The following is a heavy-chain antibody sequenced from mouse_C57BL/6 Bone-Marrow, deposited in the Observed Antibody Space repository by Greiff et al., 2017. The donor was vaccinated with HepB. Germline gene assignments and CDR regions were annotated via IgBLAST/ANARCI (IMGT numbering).Heavy chain of an antibody. D-gene: IGHD1-1*01. CDR2: IDPENGDT. V-gene: IGHV14-4*01. CDR1: GFNIKDDY. CDR3: TTLYGFDY. J-gene: IGHJ2*01. Sequence: EVQLVESGAELVRPGASVKLSCTASGFNIKDDYMHWVKQRPEQGLEWIGWIDPENGDTEYASKFQGKATITADTSSNTAYLQLSSLTSEDTAVYYCTTLYGFDYWGQGTTLTVSS.